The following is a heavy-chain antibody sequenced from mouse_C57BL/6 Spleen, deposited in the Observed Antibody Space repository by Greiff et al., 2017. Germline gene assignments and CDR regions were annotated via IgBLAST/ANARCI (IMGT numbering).Heavy chain of an antibody. CDR1: GYAFSSYW. V-gene: IGHV1-80*01. CDR3: ARGICPNFGV. D-gene: IGHD6-5*01. CDR2: IYPGDGDT. J-gene: IGHJ1*03. Sequence: VQLQQPGAELVKPGASVKISCKASGYAFSSYWMNWVKQRPGKGLEWIGQIYPGDGDTNYNGKCKGKATLTADKSSSTAYMQLSSLTSEDSAVYFCARGICPNFGVWGTGTTVTVAS.